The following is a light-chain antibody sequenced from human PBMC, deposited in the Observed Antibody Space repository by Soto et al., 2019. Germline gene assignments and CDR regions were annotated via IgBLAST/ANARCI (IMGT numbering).Light chain of an antibody. V-gene: IGKV1-39*01. Sequence: DIQMTQSPASLSASVVDRFTITFLASQSISSYLNWYQQKPGKAPKLLIYAASSLQSGVPSRFSGSGSGTDFTLTISSLQPEDFATYYCQQSYSTPHTFGQGTKVDIK. CDR1: QSISSY. CDR3: QQSYSTPHT. J-gene: IGKJ1*01. CDR2: AAS.